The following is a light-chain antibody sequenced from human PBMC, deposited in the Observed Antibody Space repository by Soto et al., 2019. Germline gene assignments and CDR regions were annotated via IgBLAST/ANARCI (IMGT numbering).Light chain of an antibody. CDR2: EVT. CDR1: YSDIGDYNY. J-gene: IGLJ2*01. CDR3: SSYSGTTSNVI. Sequence: QSALTQPPCASGSPGQSVTISCAGTYSDIGDYNYVSWYQQHPDKVPKLIIYEVTKRPSGVPDRFSGSKSGYTASLTVSDLQPADEAVYYCSSYSGTTSNVIFGGGTKLTVL. V-gene: IGLV2-8*01.